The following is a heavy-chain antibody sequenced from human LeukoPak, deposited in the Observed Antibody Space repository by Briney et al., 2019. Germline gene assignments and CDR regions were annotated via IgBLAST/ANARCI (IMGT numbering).Heavy chain of an antibody. J-gene: IGHJ3*02. CDR2: INPNSGGT. CDR1: GYTFTGYY. D-gene: IGHD3-22*01. Sequence: ASVKVSCKASGYTFTGYYMHWVRQAPGQGLEWMGWINPNSGGTNYAQKFQGRVTMTRDTSIITAYMELSRLRADDTAVYYCARDKPPPGYYDSSGYYHYAFDIWGQGTMVTVSS. CDR3: ARDKPPPGYYDSSGYYHYAFDI. V-gene: IGHV1-2*02.